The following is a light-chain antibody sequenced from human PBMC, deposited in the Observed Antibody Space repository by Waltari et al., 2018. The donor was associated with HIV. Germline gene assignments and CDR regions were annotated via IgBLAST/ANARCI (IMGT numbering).Light chain of an antibody. V-gene: IGLV2-14*01. CDR1: TSDISDFNF. J-gene: IGLJ3*02. CDR3: SSYSARGFVV. CDR2: VVY. Sequence: HSALTQPASVSGSPGQSITISCTGPTSDISDFNFVSWYPQSPGRAPKLSIFVVYSGPSRISDRFSGSTSGGTASLTISALRAEDEADYFCSSYSARGFVVFGGGTKVTVL.